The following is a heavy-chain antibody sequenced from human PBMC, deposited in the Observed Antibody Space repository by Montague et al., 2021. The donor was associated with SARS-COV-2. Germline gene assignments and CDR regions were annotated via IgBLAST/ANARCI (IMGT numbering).Heavy chain of an antibody. CDR2: IYYSGST. CDR1: GGSISSYY. D-gene: IGHD3-22*01. CDR3: ARIWYSSGYQGIYYFDY. V-gene: IGHV4-59*01. J-gene: IGHJ4*02. Sequence: SETLSLTYTVFGGSISSYYWSWIRQPPGKGLEWIGYIYYSGSTNYNPSLKSRVTISVDTSKDQFSLKLGSVTAADTAVYYCARIWYSSGYQGIYYFDYWGQGTLVTVSS.